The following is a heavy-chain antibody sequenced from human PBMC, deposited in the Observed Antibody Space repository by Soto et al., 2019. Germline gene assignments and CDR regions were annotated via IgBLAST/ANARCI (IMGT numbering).Heavy chain of an antibody. CDR1: GFSLSTSGVG. CDR3: AHSSNLFYYGSGSYSGSFDP. J-gene: IGHJ5*02. Sequence: QITLKESGPTLVKPTQTLTLTCTFSGFSLSTSGVGVGWIRQPPGKALEWLALIFWDDDKHYSPSLKSRLTITQDTPQTPLFRTMTNRDPVDTATHYCAHSSNLFYYGSGSYSGSFDPRAQGTLVTVSS. V-gene: IGHV2-5*02. D-gene: IGHD3-10*01. CDR2: IFWDDDK.